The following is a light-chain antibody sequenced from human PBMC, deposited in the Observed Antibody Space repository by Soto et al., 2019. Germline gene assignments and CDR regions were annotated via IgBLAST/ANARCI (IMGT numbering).Light chain of an antibody. CDR1: QSIRYY. V-gene: IGKV1-5*01. CDR3: QHHNSYSQT. CDR2: GAS. J-gene: IGKJ1*01. Sequence: DIHLTQSPPTLSASVGDRVTITCRASQSIRYYLAWYQQMPGKDPKLLIYGASSLQSGVPSRFSGSGSGTEFTLTISSLQPDDFATYFCQHHNSYSQTFGQGTKVEIK.